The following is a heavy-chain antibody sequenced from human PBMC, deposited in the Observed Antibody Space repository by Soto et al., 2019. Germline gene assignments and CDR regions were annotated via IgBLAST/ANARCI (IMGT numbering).Heavy chain of an antibody. D-gene: IGHD2-15*01. J-gene: IGHJ6*02. Sequence: EVQLVESGGGLVKPGGSLRLSCAASGFSFSNAWMNWVRQAPGKGLERVGRIKRKIEGEKTDYAAPVKGRFTISRDDSKNTLHLQMNSLKADDTALYYCTTGSVEGVWGQGTTVTVSS. CDR1: GFSFSNAW. CDR2: IKRKIEGEKT. V-gene: IGHV3-15*07. CDR3: TTGSVEGV.